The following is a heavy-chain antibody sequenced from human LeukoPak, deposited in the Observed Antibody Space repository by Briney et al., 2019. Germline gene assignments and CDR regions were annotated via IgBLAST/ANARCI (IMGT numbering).Heavy chain of an antibody. CDR1: GFTFSSYG. CDR3: ARESGFGDDSSGYYFDY. D-gene: IGHD3-22*01. V-gene: IGHV3-33*01. Sequence: GRSLRLSCAASGFTFSSYGMHWVRQAPGKGLEWVVVIWYDGSNKYYADSVKGRFTISRDNSKNTLYLQMNSLRAEDTAVYYCARESGFGDDSSGYYFDYWGQGTLVTVSS. J-gene: IGHJ4*02. CDR2: IWYDGSNK.